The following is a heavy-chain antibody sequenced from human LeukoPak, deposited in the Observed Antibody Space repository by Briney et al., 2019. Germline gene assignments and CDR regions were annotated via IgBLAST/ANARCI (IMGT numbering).Heavy chain of an antibody. CDR2: INHRGNT. D-gene: IGHD3-22*01. CDR1: GVSFSGYY. CDR3: ARGLRRSYYYDSSGYYRYNWFDP. V-gene: IGHV4-34*01. Sequence: MSSEILSLTCAVYGVSFSGYYWSWIRQPPGKGLEWIGEINHRGNTNNNPSLKSRITISVDTSKNQFSLKLSSVTAADTAVYYCARGLRRSYYYDSSGYYRYNWFDPWGQGTLVTVSS. J-gene: IGHJ5*02.